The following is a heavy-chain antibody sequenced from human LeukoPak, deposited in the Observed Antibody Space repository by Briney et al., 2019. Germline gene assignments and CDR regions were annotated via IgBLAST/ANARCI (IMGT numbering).Heavy chain of an antibody. V-gene: IGHV1-69*05. D-gene: IGHD3/OR15-3a*01. CDR1: GYTFISYA. J-gene: IGHJ5*02. CDR2: IIPIFGTA. CDR3: ARYVFELPSGGIFGLGWFDP. Sequence: SVKVSCKASGYTFISYAISWVRQAPGQGLEWMGGIIPIFGTANYAQKFQGRVTITTDESTSTAYMELSSLRSEDTAVYYCARYVFELPSGGIFGLGWFDPWGQGTLVTVSS.